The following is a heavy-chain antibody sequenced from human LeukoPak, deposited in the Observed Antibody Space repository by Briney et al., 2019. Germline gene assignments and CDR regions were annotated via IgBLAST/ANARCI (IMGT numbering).Heavy chain of an antibody. CDR1: GGSIRSGTYY. Sequence: SETLSLTCIVSGGSIRSGTYYWGWIRQPPGKGLEWIGSIYHSGSTYYNPSLKSRVTMSVDTSKNQLSLKLKSVTAADTAVYYCVRPYCSGGDGYQWSFDYWGQGVLVTVSS. D-gene: IGHD2-15*01. V-gene: IGHV4-39*01. CDR2: IYHSGST. J-gene: IGHJ4*02. CDR3: VRPYCSGGDGYQWSFDY.